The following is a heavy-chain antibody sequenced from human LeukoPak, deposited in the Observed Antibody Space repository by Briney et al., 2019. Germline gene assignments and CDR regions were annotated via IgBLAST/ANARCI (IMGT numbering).Heavy chain of an antibody. CDR2: IGTAGDT. CDR1: GFTFSSYE. V-gene: IGHV3-13*01. CDR3: SRGVDSGRGRTNLDY. D-gene: IGHD3-16*01. Sequence: GGSLTLSCAASGFTFSSYEMNWVRQAPGRGLEWVSAIGTAGDTYYPGSVKGRFTISRENTKNYLYLQMHSLRAGDTAVYYCSRGVDSGRGRTNLDYWGQGTLVTVSS. J-gene: IGHJ4*02.